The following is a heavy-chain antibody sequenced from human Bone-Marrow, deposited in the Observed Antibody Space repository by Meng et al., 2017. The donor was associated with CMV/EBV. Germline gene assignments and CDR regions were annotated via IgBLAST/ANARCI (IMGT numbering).Heavy chain of an antibody. D-gene: IGHD3-3*01. CDR2: LNPYSGAT. J-gene: IGHJ3*01. CDR1: GFTLSAYY. CDR3: VRGNGDFWSNYNDAFDV. V-gene: IGHV1-2*02. Sequence: ASVKVSCKASGFTLSAYYMHWVRQAPGQGPEWMGWLNPYSGATKYAQKFQGRVTMTGDTSISTAYLDLSWLGSDDTAVYYCVRGNGDFWSNYNDAFDVWGQGTMVTVSS.